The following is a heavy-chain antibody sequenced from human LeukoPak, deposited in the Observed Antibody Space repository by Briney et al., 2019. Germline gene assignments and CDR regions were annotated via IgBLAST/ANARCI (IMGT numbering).Heavy chain of an antibody. CDR3: AKGGCSGGSCYSDYYYYGMDV. Sequence: PGGSLSRYGAATGFTCSNYAMRWVRQAPGRGREGVSPLTIRVAVTSSAASVMGRFNISRDNSKNTLFLQMNSLRAEDTAVYYCAKGGCSGGSCYSDYYYYGMDVWGQGTTVTVSS. J-gene: IGHJ6*02. D-gene: IGHD2-15*01. CDR2: LTIRVAVT. V-gene: IGHV3-23*01. CDR1: GFTCSNYA.